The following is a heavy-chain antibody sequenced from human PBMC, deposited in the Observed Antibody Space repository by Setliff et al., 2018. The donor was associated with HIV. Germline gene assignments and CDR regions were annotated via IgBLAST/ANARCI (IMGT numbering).Heavy chain of an antibody. J-gene: IGHJ4*02. CDR1: GGSISNYY. CDR2: IFSSGST. CDR3: ARLIHTGLLYFDF. Sequence: SETLSLTCTVSGGSISNYYWSWIRQPPGKGLEWIGYIFSSGSTKYNPSLQSRVTMSIDTSKNQFSLNLRSVTAADTAVYFCARLIHTGLLYFDFWGLGTLVTVSS. D-gene: IGHD2-8*02. V-gene: IGHV4-4*09.